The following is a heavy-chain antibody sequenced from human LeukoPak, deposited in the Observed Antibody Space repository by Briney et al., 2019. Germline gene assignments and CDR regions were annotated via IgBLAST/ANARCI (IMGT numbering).Heavy chain of an antibody. CDR3: ERDRSPRRYLDY. Sequence: GGSLRLSCAASGFTFSSYGMNWVRQAPGKGLEWVSSISSSSSYIYYADSVKGRFTISRDNAKNSLYLQMNSLRAEDTAVYYCERDRSPRRYLDYWGQGTLVTVSS. J-gene: IGHJ4*02. CDR2: ISSSSSYI. V-gene: IGHV3-21*01. CDR1: GFTFSSYG. D-gene: IGHD2-2*01.